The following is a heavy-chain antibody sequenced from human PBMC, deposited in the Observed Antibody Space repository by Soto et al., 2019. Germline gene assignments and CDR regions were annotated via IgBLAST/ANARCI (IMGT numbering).Heavy chain of an antibody. CDR1: DGSISSYY. CDR3: ARGPYASGSYLDY. V-gene: IGHV4-59*01. D-gene: IGHD3-10*01. Sequence: QVQLQESGPGLVKPSETLSLTCTVSDGSISSYYWSWIRQPPGKGLEWIGYMYFSGSTNYNPSLKSRVTMSVDTSKNQFSLKLSSVTAADTAVYYCARGPYASGSYLDYWGQGTLVTVSS. CDR2: MYFSGST. J-gene: IGHJ4*02.